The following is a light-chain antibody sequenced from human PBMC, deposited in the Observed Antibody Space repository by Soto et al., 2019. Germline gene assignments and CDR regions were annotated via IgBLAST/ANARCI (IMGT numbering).Light chain of an antibody. CDR2: SNN. Sequence: QSVLTQPPSASGTPGQRVTISCSGSSSNIGSNTVNWYQQLPGTAPKLLIYSNNQRPSAVPDRFSGSKSGTSASLAISGLQSEDEADYYCAAWDDSLNGYVFGTGTKLTFL. V-gene: IGLV1-44*01. CDR1: SSNIGSNT. J-gene: IGLJ1*01. CDR3: AAWDDSLNGYV.